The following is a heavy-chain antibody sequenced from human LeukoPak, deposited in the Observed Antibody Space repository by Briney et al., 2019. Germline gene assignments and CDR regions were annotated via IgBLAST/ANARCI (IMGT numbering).Heavy chain of an antibody. D-gene: IGHD1-1*01. CDR1: GGSISNYY. Sequence: LETLSLTCTVSGGSISNYYWSWIRQAPGKGLEWSGDISYGGNTNYNPSLMSRAAISVDTSKNQFFLQLTSVAAADTAVYYCARDKSLRGNWYGNDYWGQGILVTVSS. V-gene: IGHV4-59*01. J-gene: IGHJ4*02. CDR3: ARDKSLRGNWYGNDY. CDR2: ISYGGNT.